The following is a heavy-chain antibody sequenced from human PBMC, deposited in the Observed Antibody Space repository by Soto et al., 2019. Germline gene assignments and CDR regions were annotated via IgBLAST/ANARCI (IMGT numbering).Heavy chain of an antibody. J-gene: IGHJ4*02. CDR3: ARDSEYGEGYFDY. Sequence: GASVRVSCKSSGYTFASYYMHWVLEAPGQGLEWMGIINPSGGSTSYAQKFQGRVTMTRDTSTSTVYMELSSLGSEDTAVYYCARDSEYGEGYFDYWGQGTLVTVSS. D-gene: IGHD4-17*01. V-gene: IGHV1-46*01. CDR1: GYTFASYY. CDR2: INPSGGST.